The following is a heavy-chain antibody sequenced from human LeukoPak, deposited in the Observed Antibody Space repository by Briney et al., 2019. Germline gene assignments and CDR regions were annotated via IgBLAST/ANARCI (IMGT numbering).Heavy chain of an antibody. Sequence: GGPLRLSCAASGFTISNYWMHWVRQAPGKGLVWVSRINNDGSTTTYADSVRGRFTISRDNAKNTLYLQMNSLRAEDTAVYYCAREFYYYYMDVWGKGTTVTVSS. CDR1: GFTISNYW. CDR2: INNDGSTT. J-gene: IGHJ6*03. V-gene: IGHV3-74*01. CDR3: AREFYYYYMDV.